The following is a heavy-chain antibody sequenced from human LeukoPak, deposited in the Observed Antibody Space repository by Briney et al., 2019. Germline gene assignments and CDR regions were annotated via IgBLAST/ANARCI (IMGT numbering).Heavy chain of an antibody. Sequence: GASVKVSCKASGYTFTSYGISWVRQAPGQGLEWMGRIDPNSGGTNYAQKFQGRVTMTRDTSISTAYMDLSRLRSDDTAVYYCARVGSSSWYSFDYWGQGNLVTVSS. D-gene: IGHD6-13*01. CDR1: GYTFTSYG. V-gene: IGHV1-2*06. CDR3: ARVGSSSWYSFDY. J-gene: IGHJ4*02. CDR2: IDPNSGGT.